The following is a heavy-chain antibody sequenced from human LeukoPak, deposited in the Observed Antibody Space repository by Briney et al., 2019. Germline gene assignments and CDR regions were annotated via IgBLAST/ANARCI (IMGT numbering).Heavy chain of an antibody. CDR3: ARSTCGGDCYYAFDM. CDR1: GGSISSYY. Sequence: PSETLSLTCTVSGGSISSYYWSWIRQPPGKGLEWIGYIYYSGSTNYNPSLKSRVTIAVDTSKNQFSLKLSSVTAADTAVYYCARSTCGGDCYYAFDMWGQGTMVTVSS. V-gene: IGHV4-59*01. J-gene: IGHJ3*02. D-gene: IGHD2-21*02. CDR2: IYYSGST.